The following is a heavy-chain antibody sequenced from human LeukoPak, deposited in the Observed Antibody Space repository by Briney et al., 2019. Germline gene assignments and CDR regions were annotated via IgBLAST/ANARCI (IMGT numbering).Heavy chain of an antibody. CDR3: ARGWGYYGIDY. Sequence: PGGSLRLSCAASGFTVDSNYMNWVRQAPGKGLEWVSVIYSSGNTYYADSVKGRFTISRDNSRNRLNLQMNSLRSEDTAIYYCARGWGYYGIDYWGQGNLVTVSS. CDR1: GFTVDSNY. D-gene: IGHD1-26*01. CDR2: IYSSGNT. V-gene: IGHV3-66*02. J-gene: IGHJ4*02.